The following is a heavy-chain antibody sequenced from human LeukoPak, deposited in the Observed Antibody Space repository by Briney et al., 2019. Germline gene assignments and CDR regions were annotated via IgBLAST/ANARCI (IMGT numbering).Heavy chain of an antibody. J-gene: IGHJ4*02. CDR1: GFTFSNYW. V-gene: IGHV3-7*01. CDR3: TRNRGTDY. Sequence: GGSLRLSCAASGFTFSNYWMNWVRQAPGKGLEWVANIKEDGSEKIYVDSVKGRFTISRDNSKNSLYLQINNLRADDTAVYYCTRNRGTDYWGQGTLVTVSS. CDR2: IKEDGSEK. D-gene: IGHD1-1*01.